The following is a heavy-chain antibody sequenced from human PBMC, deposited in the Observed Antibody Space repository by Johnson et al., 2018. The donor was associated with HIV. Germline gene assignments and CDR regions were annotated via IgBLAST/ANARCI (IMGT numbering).Heavy chain of an antibody. CDR1: GFTFSSYW. J-gene: IGHJ3*02. CDR2: IKQDGGEK. V-gene: IGHV3-7*05. CDR3: ARAGYGGNYALDI. D-gene: IGHD4-23*01. Sequence: VQLVQSGGGLVQPGGSLRLSCAVSGFTFSSYWMSWVRQAPGRGLEWVANIKQDGGEKYYVDSVKGRFTISRDNAKHSLYLQMNSLRAEDTAVYYCARAGYGGNYALDIWGQGTMVTVSS.